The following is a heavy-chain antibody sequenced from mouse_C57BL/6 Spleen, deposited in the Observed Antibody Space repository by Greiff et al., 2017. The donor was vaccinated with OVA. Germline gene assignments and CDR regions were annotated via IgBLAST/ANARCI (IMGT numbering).Heavy chain of an antibody. CDR1: GYSITSGYY. J-gene: IGHJ4*01. V-gene: IGHV3-6*01. Sequence: EVQLVESGPGLVKPSQSLSLTCSVTGYSITSGYYWNWIRQFPGNKLEWMGYISYDGSNNYNPSLKNRISITRDTSKNQFFLKLNSVTTEDTATYYCARDGDGYYESYYAMDYWGQGTSVTVSS. CDR3: ARDGDGYYESYYAMDY. CDR2: ISYDGSN. D-gene: IGHD2-3*01.